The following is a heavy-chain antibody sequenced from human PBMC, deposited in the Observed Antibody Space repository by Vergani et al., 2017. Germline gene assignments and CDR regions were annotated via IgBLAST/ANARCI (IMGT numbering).Heavy chain of an antibody. CDR2: IYSGGST. V-gene: IGHV3-66*02. CDR1: GFTFDDYT. CDR3: ARDRKYFDY. D-gene: IGHD1-14*01. J-gene: IGHJ4*02. Sequence: EVQLVESGGVVVQPGGSLRLSCSASGFTFDDYTMHWVRQAPGEGLEWVSVIYSGGSTYYADSVKGRFTISRDNAKTTLYLXMNSLRAEDTAVYYCARDRKYFDYWGQGTLVTVSS.